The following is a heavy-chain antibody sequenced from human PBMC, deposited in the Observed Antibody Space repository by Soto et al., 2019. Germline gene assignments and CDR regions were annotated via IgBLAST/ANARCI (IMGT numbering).Heavy chain of an antibody. Sequence: QVQLQESGPGLVKPSETLSLTCTVSGGTISSWYWSWIRQPPWKGLEWIGYIYYSGSTNCNPSLXWXVXIXLDTSKNQYSLMLSSVTAADTAVYYCASRYGSAIDYWGQGTLVTVSS. CDR3: ASRYGSAIDY. CDR2: IYYSGST. V-gene: IGHV4-59*08. CDR1: GGTISSWY. J-gene: IGHJ4*02. D-gene: IGHD1-26*01.